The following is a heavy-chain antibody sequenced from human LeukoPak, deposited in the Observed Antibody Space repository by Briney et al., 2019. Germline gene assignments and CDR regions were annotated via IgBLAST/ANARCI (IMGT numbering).Heavy chain of an antibody. CDR2: IYSGGST. D-gene: IGHD3-9*01. CDR1: GFTVSTNY. J-gene: IGHJ6*02. V-gene: IGHV3-53*01. CDR3: ASRYGVLTGMLADYYYAMDV. Sequence: PGGSLRLSCAASGFTVSTNYMNWVRQAPGQGLEWVSIIYSGGSTYYADSVKGRFTISRDNSKITLYLQMNSLRAEDTAVYYCASRYGVLTGMLADYYYAMDVWGQGTTVTVSS.